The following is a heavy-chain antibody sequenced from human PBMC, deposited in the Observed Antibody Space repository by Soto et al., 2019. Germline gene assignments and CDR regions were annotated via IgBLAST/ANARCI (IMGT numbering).Heavy chain of an antibody. Sequence: SVKVSCKASGGTFSSYAISWVRQAPGQGLEWMGGIIPIFGTANYAQKVQGRVTITADKSTSTAYMELSGRRSEDTAVYYCARYYGDYGVYYGMDVWGQGTTVTVSS. V-gene: IGHV1-69*06. CDR3: ARYYGDYGVYYGMDV. CDR1: GGTFSSYA. CDR2: IIPIFGTA. D-gene: IGHD4-17*01. J-gene: IGHJ6*02.